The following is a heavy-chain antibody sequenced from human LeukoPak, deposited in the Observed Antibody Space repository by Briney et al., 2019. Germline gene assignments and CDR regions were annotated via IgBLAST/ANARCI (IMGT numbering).Heavy chain of an antibody. D-gene: IGHD2-2*01. CDR2: IYYSGST. Sequence: SETLSLTXTVSGGSISSSSYYWGWIRQPPGKGLEWIGSIYYSGSTYYNPSLKSRVTISVDTSKNQFSLKLSSVTAADTAVYYCARQVPAVPLDIWGQGTMVTVSS. CDR3: ARQVPAVPLDI. J-gene: IGHJ3*02. CDR1: GGSISSSSYY. V-gene: IGHV4-39*01.